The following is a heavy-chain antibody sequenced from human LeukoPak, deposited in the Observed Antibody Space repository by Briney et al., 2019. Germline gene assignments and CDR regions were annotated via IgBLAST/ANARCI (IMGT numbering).Heavy chain of an antibody. J-gene: IGHJ4*02. D-gene: IGHD1-26*01. CDR2: ITDSGDGT. Sequence: GGSLRLSCAASGFTFSTYAMAWVRQAPGKGLEWISSITDSGDGTYFADSVRGRFTISRDNSKNTLYLQMNSLRAEDTAVYYCAKSIVGATHDYWGQGTLVTVSS. V-gene: IGHV3-23*01. CDR3: AKSIVGATHDY. CDR1: GFTFSTYA.